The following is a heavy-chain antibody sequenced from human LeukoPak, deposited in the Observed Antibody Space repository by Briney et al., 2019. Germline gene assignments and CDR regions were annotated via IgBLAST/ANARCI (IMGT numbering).Heavy chain of an antibody. D-gene: IGHD2-2*02. CDR2: FDPEDGET. CDR3: ATGCSSTSCYKENSEYFQH. J-gene: IGHJ1*01. CDR1: GYTFTSYA. Sequence: ASVKVSCKASGYTFTSYAMNWVRQAPGRGLEWMGGFDPEDGETIYAQKFQGRVTMTEDTSTDTAYMELSSLRSEDTAVYYCATGCSSTSCYKENSEYFQHWGQGTLVTVSS. V-gene: IGHV1-24*01.